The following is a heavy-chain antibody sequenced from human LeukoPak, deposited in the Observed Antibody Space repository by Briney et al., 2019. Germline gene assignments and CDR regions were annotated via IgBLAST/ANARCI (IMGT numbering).Heavy chain of an antibody. Sequence: SETLSLTCTVCGDSISDTRYFWGFIRRSPGKGLEWIVSLYYRETFYNPSLKSRLTISSDTSKNQFSLRLTSLTAADTGVYYCARGRNWNYQSHFDYWGQGTLVTVSS. CDR1: GDSISDTRYF. J-gene: IGHJ4*02. D-gene: IGHD1-7*01. CDR2: LYYRET. CDR3: ARGRNWNYQSHFDY. V-gene: IGHV4-39*07.